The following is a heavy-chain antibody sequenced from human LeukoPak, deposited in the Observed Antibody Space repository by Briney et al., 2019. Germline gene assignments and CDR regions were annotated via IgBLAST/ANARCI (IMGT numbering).Heavy chain of an antibody. J-gene: IGHJ1*01. CDR1: GFTFSSYE. Sequence: PGGSLRLSCAASGFTFSSYEMNWVRQTPGKGLEWVSYISFSGSTIYYADSVKGRFTISRDNAKNSLYVQMNSLRAEDTAVYYCARGCYYDSSGYYYVGYFHHWGQGTLVTVSS. CDR2: ISFSGSTI. V-gene: IGHV3-48*03. D-gene: IGHD3-22*01. CDR3: ARGCYYDSSGYYYVGYFHH.